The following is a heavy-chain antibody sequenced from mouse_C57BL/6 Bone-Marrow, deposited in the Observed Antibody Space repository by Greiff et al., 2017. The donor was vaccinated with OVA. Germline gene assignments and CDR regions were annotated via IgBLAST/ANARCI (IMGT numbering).Heavy chain of an antibody. CDR3: AKSMVTTEAWFAY. J-gene: IGHJ3*01. D-gene: IGHD2-2*01. CDR1: GFSLTSYG. CDR2: IWSGGST. V-gene: IGHV2-2*01. Sequence: QVQLKESGPGLVQPSQSLSITCTVSGFSLTSYGVHWVRQSPGKGLEWLGVIWSGGSTDYNAAFISRLSISKDNSKSQVFFKMNSLQADDTAIYYCAKSMVTTEAWFAYWGQGTLVTVSA.